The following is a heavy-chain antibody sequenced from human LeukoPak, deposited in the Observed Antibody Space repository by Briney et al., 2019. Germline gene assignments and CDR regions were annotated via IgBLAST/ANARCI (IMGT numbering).Heavy chain of an antibody. CDR3: ATVSGYCSSTSCSAFDY. J-gene: IGHJ4*02. D-gene: IGHD2-2*01. CDR1: GGTFSSYA. V-gene: IGHV1-24*01. Sequence: ASVKVSCKASGGTFSSYAISWVRQAPGQGLEWMGGFDPEDGETIYAQKFQGRVTMTEDTSTDTAYMELSSLRSEDTAVYYCATVSGYCSSTSCSAFDYWGQGTLVTVSS. CDR2: FDPEDGET.